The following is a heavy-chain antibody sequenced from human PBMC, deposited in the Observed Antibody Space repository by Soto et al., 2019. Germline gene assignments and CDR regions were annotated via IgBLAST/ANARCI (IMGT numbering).Heavy chain of an antibody. CDR2: IKEDGSEK. Sequence: EVQLVESGGGLVQPGGSLRLSCAASEFTFSSFWMSWVRQAPGTGLEWVANIKEDGSEKYYVDSVKGRFTISRDHAKKTLFLQMNNLRAEDTAVYYCAKDDGYGDYFGQGTLVTVSS. V-gene: IGHV3-7*01. CDR1: EFTFSSFW. CDR3: AKDDGYGDY. D-gene: IGHD5-12*01. J-gene: IGHJ4*02.